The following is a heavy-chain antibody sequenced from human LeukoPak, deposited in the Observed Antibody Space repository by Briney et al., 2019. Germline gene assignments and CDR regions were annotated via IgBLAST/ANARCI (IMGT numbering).Heavy chain of an antibody. CDR1: GYSFTIYG. CDR3: GRDQQQWLPTIADY. Sequence: ASVKVSCKSSGYSFTIYGISWVRQAPGQGLEWMGWISAFNGNTNYAQNLQGRVTMTTDTSTSTAYMELRSLRSDDTAVYYCGRDQQQWLPTIADYWGQGTLVSVSS. D-gene: IGHD6-19*01. J-gene: IGHJ4*02. CDR2: ISAFNGNT. V-gene: IGHV1-18*01.